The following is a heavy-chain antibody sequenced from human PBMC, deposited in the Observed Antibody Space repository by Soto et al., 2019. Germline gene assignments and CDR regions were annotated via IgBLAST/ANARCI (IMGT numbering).Heavy chain of an antibody. J-gene: IGHJ4*02. CDR3: ARDIRGYSRAFDY. Sequence: QVQLQESGPRLVKPSETLSLTCTVSGDSVSDDSYYWTWIRQPPGKGLEWIGYIYSSGSTKYNPSLKSRVTISLDTSNNQFSLELTSETAADTAVYYCARDIRGYSRAFDYWGQGTLVSVSS. CDR1: GDSVSDDSYY. V-gene: IGHV4-61*01. D-gene: IGHD5-18*01. CDR2: IYSSGST.